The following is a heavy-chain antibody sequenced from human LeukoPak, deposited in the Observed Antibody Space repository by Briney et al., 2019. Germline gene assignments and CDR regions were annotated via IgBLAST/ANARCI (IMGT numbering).Heavy chain of an antibody. CDR3: AREGYFDTSGYFEY. Sequence: SETLSLTCSASGGFMTSYYWSWIRQTPVKGLEWIGYIYYSGSTNYNPSFRSRATISVDKSNNRFSLKLSAVTAADSAIYYCAREGYFDTSGYFEYWGQGILVTVSP. CDR2: IYYSGST. V-gene: IGHV4-59*01. J-gene: IGHJ4*02. D-gene: IGHD3-22*01. CDR1: GGFMTSYY.